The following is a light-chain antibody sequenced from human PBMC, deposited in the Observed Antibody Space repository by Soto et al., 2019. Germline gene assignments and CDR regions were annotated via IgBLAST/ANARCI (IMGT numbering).Light chain of an antibody. CDR2: NTY. J-gene: IGLJ2*01. Sequence: QAVVTQPPSASGTPGQRVTISCSGSSSNIGSHTVNWYQQLPGTAPRLLIYNTYYRPSGVPDRFSGSKSGTSASLAISGLQSEDEADYYCAAWDDSLNGVVFGGGTQLTVL. CDR3: AAWDDSLNGVV. V-gene: IGLV1-44*01. CDR1: SSNIGSHT.